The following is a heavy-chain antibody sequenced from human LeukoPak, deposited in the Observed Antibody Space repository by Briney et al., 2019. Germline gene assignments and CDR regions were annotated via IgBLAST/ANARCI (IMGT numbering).Heavy chain of an antibody. D-gene: IGHD2-8*01. J-gene: IGHJ4*02. CDR2: INLSGGST. V-gene: IGHV1-46*01. CDR3: ARDYVDDIPMIKDY. CDR1: GYTFTSYH. Sequence: ASVKVSCKASGYTFTSYHMHWVRQAPGQGLEWMGKINLSGGSTTYAQKFQGRVTMARDTSTSTVYMELSSLRSEDTAVYYCARDYVDDIPMIKDYWGQGTLVTVSS.